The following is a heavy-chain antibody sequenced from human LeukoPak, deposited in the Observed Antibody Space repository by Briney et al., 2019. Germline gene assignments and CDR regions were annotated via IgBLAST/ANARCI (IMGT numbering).Heavy chain of an antibody. CDR1: GGSISSYY. D-gene: IGHD2-2*02. J-gene: IGHJ4*02. CDR3: AREVVVVPAAIRYFDY. CDR2: IYYSGST. V-gene: IGHV4-59*12. Sequence: SETLSLTCTVSGGSISSYYWSWIRQPPGKGLEWIGYIYYSGSTNYNPSLKSRVTMSVDTPKNQFSLKLSSVTAADTAVYYCAREVVVVPAAIRYFDYRGQGTLVTVSS.